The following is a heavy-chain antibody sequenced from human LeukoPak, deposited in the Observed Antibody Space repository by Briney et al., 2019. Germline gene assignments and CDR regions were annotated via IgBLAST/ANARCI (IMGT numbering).Heavy chain of an antibody. CDR1: GFTFSSYW. Sequence: GGSLRLSCAASGFTFSSYWMHWVRQAPGKGLVWVSRINSDGSRTSYADSVKGRFTISRDNAKNTLYLQMNSLRDDDTAVYYCARGNRGSRFFDLWGRGTLVTVSS. CDR2: INSDGSRT. CDR3: ARGNRGSRFFDL. D-gene: IGHD2-15*01. J-gene: IGHJ2*01. V-gene: IGHV3-74*01.